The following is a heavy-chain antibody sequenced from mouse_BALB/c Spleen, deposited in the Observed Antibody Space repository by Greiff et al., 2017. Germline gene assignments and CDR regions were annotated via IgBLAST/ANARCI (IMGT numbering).Heavy chain of an antibody. D-gene: IGHD2-1*01. CDR1: GYTFTSYT. V-gene: IGHV1-4*01. J-gene: IGHJ3*01. CDR3: ALDGNFAWFAY. CDR2: INPSSGYT. Sequence: VQLQQSGAELARPGASVKMSCKASGYTFTSYTMHWVKQRPGQGLEWIGYINPSSGYTNYNQKFKDKATLTADKSSSPAYMQLSSLTSEDSAVYYCALDGNFAWFAYWGQGTLVTVSA.